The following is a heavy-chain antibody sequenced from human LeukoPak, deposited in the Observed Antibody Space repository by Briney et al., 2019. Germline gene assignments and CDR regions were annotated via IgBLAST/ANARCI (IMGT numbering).Heavy chain of an antibody. CDR3: ARRYGDYGPYFDN. CDR1: GGSISSYY. J-gene: IGHJ4*02. Sequence: SETLPLTCTVSGGSISSYYWIWIRQPPGRGLEWIGYIHYSGSTNYNPSLKSRVTISVHTPKNQFSLMLSPVTAADTAVYYCARRYGDYGPYFDNWGQGTLVTVSS. D-gene: IGHD4-17*01. V-gene: IGHV4-59*01. CDR2: IHYSGST.